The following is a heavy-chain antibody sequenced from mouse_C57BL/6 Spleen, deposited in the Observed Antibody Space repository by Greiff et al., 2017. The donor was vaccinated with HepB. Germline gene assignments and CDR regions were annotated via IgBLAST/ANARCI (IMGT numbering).Heavy chain of an antibody. D-gene: IGHD1-1*01. V-gene: IGHV5-9-1*02. J-gene: IGHJ4*01. CDR3: TREGGSSYGYAMDY. Sequence: EVKLVESGEGLVKPGGSLKLSCAASGFTFSSYAMSWVRQTPEKRLEWVAYISSGGDYIYYADTVKGRFTISRDNARNTLYLQMSSLKSEDTAMYYCTREGGSSYGYAMDYWGQGTSVTVSS. CDR1: GFTFSSYA. CDR2: ISSGGDYI.